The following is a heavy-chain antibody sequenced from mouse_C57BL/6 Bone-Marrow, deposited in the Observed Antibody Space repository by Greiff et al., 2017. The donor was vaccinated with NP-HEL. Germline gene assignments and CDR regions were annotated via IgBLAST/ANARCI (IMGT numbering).Heavy chain of an antibody. J-gene: IGHJ4*01. V-gene: IGHV10-1*01. Sequence: EVKLVESGGGLVQPKGSLKLSCAASGFSFNTYAMNWVRQAPGKGLEWVARIRSKSNNYATYYADSVKDRFTISRDDSESMLYLQMNNLKTEDTAMYYCVGGNWVYYAMDYWGQGTSVTVSS. D-gene: IGHD4-1*01. CDR1: GFSFNTYA. CDR2: IRSKSNNYAT. CDR3: VGGNWVYYAMDY.